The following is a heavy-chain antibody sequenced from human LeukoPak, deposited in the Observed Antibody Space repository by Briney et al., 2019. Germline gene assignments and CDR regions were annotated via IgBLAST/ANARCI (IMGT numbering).Heavy chain of an antibody. Sequence: SQTLSLTCAVSGGSISSGGYSWSWIRQPPGKGLEWIGYMYHSGTTHYNPSLKSRVTISVDRSKNQFSLKLSSVTAADTAVYYCVRGYYYDSSGYWVRAFDIWGQGTMVTVSP. CDR3: VRGYYYDSSGYWVRAFDI. D-gene: IGHD3-22*01. V-gene: IGHV4-30-2*01. CDR1: GGSISSGGYS. CDR2: MYHSGTT. J-gene: IGHJ3*02.